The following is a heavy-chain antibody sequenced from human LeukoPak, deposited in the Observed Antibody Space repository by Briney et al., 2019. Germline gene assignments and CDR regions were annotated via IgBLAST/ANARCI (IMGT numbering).Heavy chain of an antibody. V-gene: IGHV3-23*01. Sequence: PGGSLRLSCAASGFTFSSYAMNWVRQAPGKGLEWVSYISSSGSTTYYADSVKGRFTISRDNSKNTLYLQMNSLRAEDTAVYYCAKDRYSTALGHDAFDIWGQGTMVTVSS. CDR3: AKDRYSTALGHDAFDI. D-gene: IGHD2-15*01. CDR1: GFTFSSYA. CDR2: ISSSGSTT. J-gene: IGHJ3*02.